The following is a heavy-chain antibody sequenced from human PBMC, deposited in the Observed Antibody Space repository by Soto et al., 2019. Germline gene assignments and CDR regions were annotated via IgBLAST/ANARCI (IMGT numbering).Heavy chain of an antibody. Sequence: GGSLRLSCAASGFTFSGSAMHWVRQASGKGLEWVGRIRSKANSYAAAYAASVKGRFTISRDDSKDTAYLQMNSLKTEDTAVYYCTSRITIFGVAPFDYWGQGTLVTVS. J-gene: IGHJ4*02. D-gene: IGHD3-3*01. CDR2: IRSKANSYAA. CDR1: GFTFSGSA. CDR3: TSRITIFGVAPFDY. V-gene: IGHV3-73*01.